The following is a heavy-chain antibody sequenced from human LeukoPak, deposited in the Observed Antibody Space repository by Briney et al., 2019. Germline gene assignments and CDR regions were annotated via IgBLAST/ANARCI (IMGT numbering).Heavy chain of an antibody. CDR1: GYTFRDYA. CDR2: IRSSAYGGTT. D-gene: IGHD6-13*01. Sequence: GGSLRLSCRTSGYTFRDYALTWVRQAPGKGLEWVGFIRSSAYGGTTESAASVKGGFTISRDDLKSIAYLQMNTLKPEDTAVYYCARVMTAAGDNWFDPWGQGTLVTVSS. V-gene: IGHV3-49*04. CDR3: ARVMTAAGDNWFDP. J-gene: IGHJ5*02.